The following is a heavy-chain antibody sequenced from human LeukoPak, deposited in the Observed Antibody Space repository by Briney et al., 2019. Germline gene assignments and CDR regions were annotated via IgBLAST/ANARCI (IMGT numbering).Heavy chain of an antibody. CDR2: ITSSSYI. D-gene: IGHD6-19*01. V-gene: IGHV3-21*01. CDR3: ARGSTYSSGWYTGFDY. J-gene: IGHJ4*02. CDR1: GFTFSRYS. Sequence: GGSLRLSCAASGFTFSRYSMTWVRQAPGKGLEWVSSITSSSYIYYADSVKGRFTISRDNAKNSLYLQMNSLRAEDTAVYYCARGSTYSSGWYTGFDYWGQGTLVTVSS.